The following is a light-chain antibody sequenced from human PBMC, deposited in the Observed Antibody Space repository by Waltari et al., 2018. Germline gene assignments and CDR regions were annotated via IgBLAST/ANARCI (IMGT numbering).Light chain of an antibody. CDR2: DTS. V-gene: IGKV3-20*01. Sequence: EIVLTQSPGTLSLSPGERATLSCRASQTVRTTYLAWYQQKPSQAPTLLIYDTSSRATGIPDRFSGSGSGTDFSLTISSLEPEEFAVYYCQQYDISPLTFGGGTKVETK. CDR3: QQYDISPLT. CDR1: QTVRTTY. J-gene: IGKJ4*01.